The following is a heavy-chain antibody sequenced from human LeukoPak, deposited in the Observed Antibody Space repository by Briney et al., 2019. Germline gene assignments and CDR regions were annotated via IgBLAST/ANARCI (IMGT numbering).Heavy chain of an antibody. J-gene: IGHJ6*02. CDR2: ISSSSSYI. Sequence: GGSLRLSCAASGFTFSSYSMNRVRQAPGKGLEWVSSISSSSSYIYYADSVKGRFTISRDNAKNSLYLQMNSLRAEDTAVYYCARDRDSGFYYYGMDVWGQGTTVTVSS. CDR3: ARDRDSGFYYYGMDV. V-gene: IGHV3-21*01. D-gene: IGHD5-12*01. CDR1: GFTFSSYS.